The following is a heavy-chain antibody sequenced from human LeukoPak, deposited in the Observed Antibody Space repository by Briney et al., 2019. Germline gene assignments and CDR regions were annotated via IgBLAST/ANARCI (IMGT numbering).Heavy chain of an antibody. V-gene: IGHV1-69*13. CDR3: ARAREMATYYFDY. CDR2: IIPIFGTA. CDR1: GGIFSSYA. D-gene: IGHD5-24*01. Sequence: SVKVSCTASGGIFSSYAISWVRQAPGQGLEWMGGIIPIFGTANYAQKFQGRVTITADESTSTAYMELSSLRSEDTAVYYCARAREMATYYFDYWGQGTLVTVSS. J-gene: IGHJ4*02.